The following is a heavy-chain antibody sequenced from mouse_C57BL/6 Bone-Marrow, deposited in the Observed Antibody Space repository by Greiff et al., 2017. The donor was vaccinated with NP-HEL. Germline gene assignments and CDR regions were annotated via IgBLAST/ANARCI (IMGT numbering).Heavy chain of an antibody. V-gene: IGHV5-9*01. Sequence: EVKLVESGGGLVKPGGSLKLSCAASGFTFSSYTMSWVRQTPEKRLEWVATISGGGGNTYYPDSVKGRFTISRDNAKNTLYLQMSRRRSEDTALYYCARQYYGSRGYFDYWGQGTTLTVSS. J-gene: IGHJ2*01. D-gene: IGHD1-1*01. CDR1: GFTFSSYT. CDR2: ISGGGGNT. CDR3: ARQYYGSRGYFDY.